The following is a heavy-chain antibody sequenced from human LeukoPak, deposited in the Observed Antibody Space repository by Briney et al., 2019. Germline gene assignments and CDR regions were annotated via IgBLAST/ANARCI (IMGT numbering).Heavy chain of an antibody. D-gene: IGHD3-22*01. CDR2: MNPNSGNT. CDR1: GYTFTSYD. V-gene: IGHV1-8*01. J-gene: IGHJ6*03. Sequence: ASVKVSCKASGYTFTSYDINCVRQATGQGLEWMGWMNPNSGNTGYAQRFQGRVTMTRNTSISTAYMELSSLRSEDTAVYYCARGDTYYYDSSGYYSAAMDVWGKGTTVTVSS. CDR3: ARGDTYYYDSSGYYSAAMDV.